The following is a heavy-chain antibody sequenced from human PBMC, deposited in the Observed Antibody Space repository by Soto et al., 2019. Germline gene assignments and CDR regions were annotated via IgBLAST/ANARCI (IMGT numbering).Heavy chain of an antibody. Sequence: QVQLVQSGAEVRKPGSSVKVSCMTPVGTFRNFGISWVRQAPGQGLKWMGGIIPQFDTRHAAQSFQDRATITVEESRSTGPLDLWRLTSQGAGVYFCCRTSGAGRRRRVWDYDRGMDVWCQETTV. CDR1: VGTFRNFG. CDR3: CRTSGAGRRRRVWDYDRGMDV. J-gene: IGHJ6*02. V-gene: IGHV1-69*01. CDR2: IIPQFDTR. D-gene: IGHD3-16*01.